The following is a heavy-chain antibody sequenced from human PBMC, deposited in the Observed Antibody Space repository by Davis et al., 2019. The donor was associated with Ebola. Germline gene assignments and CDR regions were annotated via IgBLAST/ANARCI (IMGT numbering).Heavy chain of an antibody. V-gene: IGHV1-2*02. Sequence: ASVKVSCKASGYTFTGYYMHWVRQAPGQGLEWMGWINPNSGGTNYAQKFQGRVTMTRDTSISTAYMELSRLRSDDTAVYYCARRYGYSSGWSPRYYGMDVWGQGTTVTVSS. D-gene: IGHD6-19*01. CDR1: GYTFTGYY. J-gene: IGHJ6*02. CDR2: INPNSGGT. CDR3: ARRYGYSSGWSPRYYGMDV.